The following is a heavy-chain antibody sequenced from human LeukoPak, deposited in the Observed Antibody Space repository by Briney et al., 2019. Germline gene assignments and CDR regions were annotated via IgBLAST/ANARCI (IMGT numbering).Heavy chain of an antibody. D-gene: IGHD2-2*02. Sequence: PSETVSLTCAVYGGSFSGYYWSWIRQPPGKGLEWMGEINHSGSANHNPSLKSRVTISVATSKNQFSLMLPSVTAADTPVYYFSAYQLPYSHAFDIWGQGTMVTVSS. V-gene: IGHV4-34*03. CDR2: INHSGSA. CDR1: GGSFSGYY. J-gene: IGHJ3*02. CDR3: SAYQLPYSHAFDI.